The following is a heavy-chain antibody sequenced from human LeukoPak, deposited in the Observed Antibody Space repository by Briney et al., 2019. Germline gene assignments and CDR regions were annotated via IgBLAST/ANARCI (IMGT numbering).Heavy chain of an antibody. CDR2: MNPNSGNT. Sequence: GASVKVSCKASGYTFTSYDINWVRQATGQGLEWMGWMNPNSGNTGYAQKFQGRVTMTRNTSISTAYMELSSLRSEDTAVYYCARELQLWFHGGTYYYYGMDVWGQGTTVTVSS. V-gene: IGHV1-8*01. CDR3: ARELQLWFHGGTYYYYGMDV. CDR1: GYTFTSYD. D-gene: IGHD5-18*01. J-gene: IGHJ6*02.